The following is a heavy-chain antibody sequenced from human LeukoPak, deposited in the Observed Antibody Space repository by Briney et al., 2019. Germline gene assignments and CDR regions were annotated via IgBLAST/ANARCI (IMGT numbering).Heavy chain of an antibody. CDR3: ARRGYTSGWDY. J-gene: IGHJ4*02. D-gene: IGHD6-19*01. CDR1: GFTFNTYS. Sequence: GGSLRLSCAASGFTFNTYSMNRVRQAPGKGLEWVSYISGGSSTTYYADSVRGRFTISRDNGKNSLYLQMDSLRAEDTAVYYCARRGYTSGWDYWGQGTLVTVPS. CDR2: ISGGSSTT. V-gene: IGHV3-48*01.